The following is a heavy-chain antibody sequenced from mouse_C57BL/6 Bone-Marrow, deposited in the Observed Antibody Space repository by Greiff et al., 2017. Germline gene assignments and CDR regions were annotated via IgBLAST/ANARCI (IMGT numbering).Heavy chain of an antibody. CDR2: IYPGSGGT. V-gene: IGHV1-55*01. J-gene: IGHJ3*01. CDR1: GYAFSSYW. Sequence: QVQLQQSGAELVKPGASVKMSCKASGYAFSSYWITWVKQRPGQGLEWIGDIYPGSGGTNYNEKFKSKATLTVDTSSSTAYMQLSSLTSEDSAVFYGERWDYYGDGDWFANGGRGTVVTVSA. CDR3: ERWDYYGDGDWFAN. D-gene: IGHD1-1*01.